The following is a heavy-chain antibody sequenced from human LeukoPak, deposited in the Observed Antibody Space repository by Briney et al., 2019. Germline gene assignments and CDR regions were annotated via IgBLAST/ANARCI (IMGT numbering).Heavy chain of an antibody. V-gene: IGHV3-20*04. D-gene: IGHD3-9*01. CDR2: INWNGGST. J-gene: IGHJ6*03. CDR1: GFTFDDYG. CDR3: ASVGYDILTGYSGAPMDV. Sequence: PGGSLRLSCAASGFTFDDYGMSWVRQAPGKGLEWVSGINWNGGSTGYADSVKGRFTISRDNAKNSLYLQMNSLRAEDTALYYCASVGYDILTGYSGAPMDVWGKGTTVTVSS.